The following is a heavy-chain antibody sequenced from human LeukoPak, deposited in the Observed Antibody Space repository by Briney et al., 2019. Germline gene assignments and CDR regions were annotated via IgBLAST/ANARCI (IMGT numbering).Heavy chain of an antibody. Sequence: GGSLRLSCAASGFTFSSYAMSWVRQAPGQGLEWVASIKQDGNEKYYVDSVKGRFTISKDNAKNSLYLQLNSLRAEDTALYYCARESHSTYDYWGQGILVTVSS. CDR2: IKQDGNEK. J-gene: IGHJ4*02. CDR3: ARESHSTYDY. CDR1: GFTFSSYA. V-gene: IGHV3-7*01. D-gene: IGHD6-13*01.